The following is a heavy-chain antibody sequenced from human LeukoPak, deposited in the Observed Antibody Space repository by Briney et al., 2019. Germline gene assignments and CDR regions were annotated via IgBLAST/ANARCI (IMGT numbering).Heavy chain of an antibody. CDR1: GYTFTNFG. CDR3: AREEAGSGNTFYSGMDV. J-gene: IGHJ6*02. Sequence: GASVKVSCKASGYTFTNFGISWVRQAPGQGLEWMGWISTYNGNTNYAQKLQGRITMTTDASTSTAYMELRSLRSDDTAVYYCAREEAGSGNTFYSGMDVWGQGTTVTVSS. D-gene: IGHD3-10*01. CDR2: ISTYNGNT. V-gene: IGHV1-18*01.